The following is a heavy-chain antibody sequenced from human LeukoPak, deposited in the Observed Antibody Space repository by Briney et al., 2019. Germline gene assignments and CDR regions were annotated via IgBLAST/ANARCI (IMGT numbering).Heavy chain of an antibody. V-gene: IGHV4-34*01. CDR3: ARATYSSSWFY. CDR2: INHSGST. CDR1: GGSFSGYY. Sequence: SETLSLTCAVSGGSFSGYYWSWIRQPPGKGLEWIGEINHSGSTNYNPSLNSRVTISVDTSKNQFSLKLSSVTAADTAVYYCARATYSSSWFYWGQGTLVTVSS. J-gene: IGHJ4*02. D-gene: IGHD6-13*01.